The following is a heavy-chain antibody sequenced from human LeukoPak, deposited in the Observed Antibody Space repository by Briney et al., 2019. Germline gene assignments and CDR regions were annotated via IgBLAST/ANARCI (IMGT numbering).Heavy chain of an antibody. V-gene: IGHV4-61*02. CDR3: ARDPTFGYSSS. CDR2: IYTSGST. J-gene: IGHJ4*02. CDR1: GGSISSGSYY. D-gene: IGHD6-13*01. Sequence: SETLSLTCTVSGGSISSGSYYWSWIRQPAGKGLEWIGRIYTSGSTNYNPSLKSRVTISVDTSKNQFSLKLSSVTAADTAVYYCARDPTFGYSSSWGQGTLVTVSS.